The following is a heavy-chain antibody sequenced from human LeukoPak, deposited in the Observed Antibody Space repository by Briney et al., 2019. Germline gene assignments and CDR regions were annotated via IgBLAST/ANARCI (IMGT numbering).Heavy chain of an antibody. CDR1: GFTFSNYW. V-gene: IGHV3-7*01. CDR2: IKQDGSEK. J-gene: IGHJ6*02. Sequence: GGSLRLSCAASGFTFSNYWMSWVRQAPGKGLGWVANIKQDGSEKYYVDSVKGRFSISRDNAKKSLYLQMNSLRVEDTAVYYCARGLERDSWSGPGGMDAWGQGTTVIVSS. CDR3: ARGLERDSWSGPGGMDA. D-gene: IGHD3-3*01.